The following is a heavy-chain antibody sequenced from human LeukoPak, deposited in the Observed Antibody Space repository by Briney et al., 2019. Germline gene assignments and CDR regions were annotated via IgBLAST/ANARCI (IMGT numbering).Heavy chain of an antibody. CDR1: GFAFSSYW. J-gene: IGHJ5*02. Sequence: PGGSLRLSCAASGFAFSSYWMHWVRQAPGKGLVWVSRINSDGSSTSYADSVKGRFTISRDNAKNTLYLQMNSLRAEDTAVYYCARRNSLNWFDPWGQGTLVTVSS. CDR3: ARRNSLNWFDP. CDR2: INSDGSST. V-gene: IGHV3-74*01. D-gene: IGHD1-7*01.